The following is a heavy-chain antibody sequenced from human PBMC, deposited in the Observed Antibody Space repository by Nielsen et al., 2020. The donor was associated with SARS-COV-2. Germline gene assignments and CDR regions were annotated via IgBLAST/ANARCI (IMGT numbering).Heavy chain of an antibody. D-gene: IGHD5-18*01. CDR3: ARSEYSLFYYYMDV. J-gene: IGHJ6*03. CDR1: AYSISSGYY. Sequence: SETLSLTCTVSAYSISSGYYWGWIRQPPGKGLEWLGSFYHSGSTYYNPSLKSRVTISVDTSKNQFSLKLTSVTAADTAVCYCARSEYSLFYYYMDVWGKGTTVTVSS. CDR2: FYHSGST. V-gene: IGHV4-38-2*02.